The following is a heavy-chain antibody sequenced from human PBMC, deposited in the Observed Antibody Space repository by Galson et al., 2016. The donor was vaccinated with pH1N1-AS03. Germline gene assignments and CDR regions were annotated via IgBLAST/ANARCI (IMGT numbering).Heavy chain of an antibody. V-gene: IGHV3-15*01. D-gene: IGHD2-2*01. J-gene: IGHJ4*02. CDR3: TTADTELGYCTSTSCSLDF. CDR1: GLTFSNAW. CDR2: IKSKTDGGTK. Sequence: SLRLSCAGYGLTFSNAWMSWVRQAPGKGLEWVGRIKSKTDGGTKAYAAPVKGRFAISRDDSENTLYLQMNSLKTADTAVYYCTTADTELGYCTSTSCSLDFWGQGTLVTVSS.